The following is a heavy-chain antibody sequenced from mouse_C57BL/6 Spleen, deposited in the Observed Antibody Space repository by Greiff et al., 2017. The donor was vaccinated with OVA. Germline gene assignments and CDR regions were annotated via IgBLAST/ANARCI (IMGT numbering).Heavy chain of an antibody. CDR3: ARLLLRGAMDY. CDR1: GYTFTDYY. V-gene: IGHV1-26*01. Sequence: EVQLQQSGPELVKPGASVKISCKASGYTFTDYYMNWVKQSHGKSLEWIGDINPNNGGTSYNQKFKGKATLTVDKSSSTAYMELRSLTSEDSAVYYCARLLLRGAMDYWGQGTSVTVSS. D-gene: IGHD1-1*01. CDR2: INPNNGGT. J-gene: IGHJ4*01.